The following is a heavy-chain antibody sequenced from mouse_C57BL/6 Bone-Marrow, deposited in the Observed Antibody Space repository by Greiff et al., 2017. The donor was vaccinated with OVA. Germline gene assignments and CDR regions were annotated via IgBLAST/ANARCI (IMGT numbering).Heavy chain of an antibody. CDR3: ARDAHANWDDDAMDY. V-gene: IGHV5-16*01. J-gene: IGHJ4*01. Sequence: EVQLVESEGGLVQPGSSMKLSCTASGFTFSDYYMAWVRQVPEKGLEWVANINYDGSSTYYLDSLKSRFIISRDNAKNILYLQMSSLKSEDTATYYCARDAHANWDDDAMDYWGQGTSVTVSS. D-gene: IGHD4-1*01. CDR2: INYDGSST. CDR1: GFTFSDYY.